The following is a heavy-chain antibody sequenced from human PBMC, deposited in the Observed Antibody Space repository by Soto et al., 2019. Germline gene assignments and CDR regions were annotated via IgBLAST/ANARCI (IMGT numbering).Heavy chain of an antibody. CDR3: ATESGSTYCYFDY. D-gene: IGHD1-26*01. J-gene: IGHJ4*02. CDR2: ISNSGST. V-gene: IGHV4-30-4*08. Sequence: PSETLSLTCTVSGGSVSSDEDYWSWIRQSPGKGLEWIGYISNSGSTGYNPSLKTRLSMSVDRSKNQFTLRLTSVTAADTAVYFCATESGSTYCYFDYWGQGTQVTVSS. CDR1: GGSVSSDEDY.